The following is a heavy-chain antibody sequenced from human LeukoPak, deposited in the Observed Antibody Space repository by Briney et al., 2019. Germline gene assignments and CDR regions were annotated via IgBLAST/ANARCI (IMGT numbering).Heavy chain of an antibody. J-gene: IGHJ4*02. CDR3: ARGGYCGGDCYFYY. D-gene: IGHD2-21*02. Sequence: SQTLSLTCTVSGGSISSGSYYWSWIRQPAGKGLEWIGRIYTSESTNYNPSLKSRVTISVDTSKNQFSLKLSSVTAADTAVYYCARGGYCGGDCYFYYWGQGTLVTVSS. CDR2: IYTSEST. CDR1: GGSISSGSYY. V-gene: IGHV4-61*02.